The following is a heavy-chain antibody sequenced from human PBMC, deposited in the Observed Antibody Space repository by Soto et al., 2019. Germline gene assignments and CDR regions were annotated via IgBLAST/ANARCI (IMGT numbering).Heavy chain of an antibody. CDR3: ARPTAGHDAGGNYMDG. CDR1: GGSLSSYP. CDR2: IIPIVGLT. Sequence: QVQLLQSGSEVKKPGSSVKVSCRASGGSLSSYPVTWVRQAPGQGLEWMGRIIPIVGLTNYAQKFQGRVTITAGKSRSTAYMELSSLRSDDTRVYYCARPTAGHDAGGNYMDGWGKGTTVIVSS. D-gene: IGHD2-21*02. V-gene: IGHV1-69*02. J-gene: IGHJ6*03.